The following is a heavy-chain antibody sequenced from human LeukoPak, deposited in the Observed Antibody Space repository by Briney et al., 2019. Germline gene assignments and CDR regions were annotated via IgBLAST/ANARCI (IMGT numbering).Heavy chain of an antibody. Sequence: EASVKVSRKASRYTLPRYTISWVRPAPRQGLEWMGWISAYNGNTNYAQKLQGRVTMTTDTSTSTAYVELRSLRSDDTAVYYCAKEEGALIAAANIWGVGTMVTVSS. CDR2: ISAYNGNT. J-gene: IGHJ3*02. CDR3: AKEEGALIAAANI. V-gene: IGHV1-18*01. CDR1: RYTLPRYT. D-gene: IGHD6-13*01.